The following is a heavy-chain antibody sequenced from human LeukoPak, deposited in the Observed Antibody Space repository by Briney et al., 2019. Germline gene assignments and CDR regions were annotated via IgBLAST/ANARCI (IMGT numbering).Heavy chain of an antibody. CDR3: AKVIREVDMSHDY. CDR2: ISSSGSTI. D-gene: IGHD5-24*01. V-gene: IGHV3-48*03. CDR1: GFTFSSYE. Sequence: AGGSLRLSCAASGFTFSSYEMNWVRQAPGKGLEWVSYISSSGSTIYYADSVKGRFTISRDNSKNTLYLQMNSLRVEDTAVYYCAKVIREVDMSHDYWGQGALVTVSS. J-gene: IGHJ4*02.